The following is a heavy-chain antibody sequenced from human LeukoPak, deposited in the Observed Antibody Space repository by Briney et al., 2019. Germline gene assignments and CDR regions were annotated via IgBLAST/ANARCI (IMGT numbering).Heavy chain of an antibody. Sequence: SETLSLTCAVYGGSFSGYYWSWIRQPPGKGLEWIGEINHSGSTNYNPSLKSQVSISIDTSKNQFSLRLTSVTAADTAVYARQTGSGLFILPGGQGTLVTVSS. V-gene: IGHV4-34*01. CDR1: GGSFSGYY. D-gene: IGHD3/OR15-3a*01. J-gene: IGHJ4*02. CDR2: INHSGST. CDR3: QTGSGLFILP.